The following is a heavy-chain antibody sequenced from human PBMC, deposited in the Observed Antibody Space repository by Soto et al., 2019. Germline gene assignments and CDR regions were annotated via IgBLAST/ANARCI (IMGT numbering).Heavy chain of an antibody. CDR1: GYTFTGYY. Sequence: GASVKVSCKASGYTFTGYYMHWARQAPGQGLEWMGWINPNSGGTNYAQKFQGWVTMTRDTSISTAYMELSRLRSDDTAVYYCARGGTARITIFGVVIIPVSDWFDPWGQGTLVTVSS. V-gene: IGHV1-2*04. D-gene: IGHD3-3*01. CDR2: INPNSGGT. J-gene: IGHJ5*02. CDR3: ARGGTARITIFGVVIIPVSDWFDP.